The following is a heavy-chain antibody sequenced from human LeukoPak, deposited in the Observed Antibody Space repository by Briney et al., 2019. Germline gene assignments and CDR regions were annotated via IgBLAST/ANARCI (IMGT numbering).Heavy chain of an antibody. CDR1: GGSISSGGYS. V-gene: IGHV4-30-2*01. D-gene: IGHD6-13*01. J-gene: IGHJ4*02. Sequence: PSQTLSLTCAVSGGSISSGGYSWSWIRQPPGKGLEWIGYIYHSGSTYYNPSLKSRVTISVDRSKNQFSLKPSSVTAADTAVYYCARLSSSWYLYFDYWGQGTLVTVSS. CDR3: ARLSSSWYLYFDY. CDR2: IYHSGST.